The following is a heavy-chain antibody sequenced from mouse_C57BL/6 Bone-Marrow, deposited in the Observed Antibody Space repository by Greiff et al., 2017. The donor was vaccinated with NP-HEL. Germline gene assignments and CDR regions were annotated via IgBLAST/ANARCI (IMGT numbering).Heavy chain of an antibody. CDR1: GYAFSSSW. D-gene: IGHD1-1*01. CDR2: IYPGDGDT. V-gene: IGHV1-82*01. Sequence: QVQLKQSGPELVKPGASVKISCKASGYAFSSSWMNWVKQRPGKGLEWIGRIYPGDGDTNYNGKFKGKATLTADKSSSTAYMQLSSLTSEDSAVYFCAREGITTVGYWYFDVWGTGTTVTVSS. CDR3: AREGITTVGYWYFDV. J-gene: IGHJ1*03.